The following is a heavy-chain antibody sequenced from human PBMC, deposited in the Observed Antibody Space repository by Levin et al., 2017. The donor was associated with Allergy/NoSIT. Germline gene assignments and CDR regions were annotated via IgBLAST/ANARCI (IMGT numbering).Heavy chain of an antibody. CDR3: ARDLPVGQGHHYGMDV. CDR2: TIPVLGMA. D-gene: IGHD1-26*01. Sequence: PLASVKVSCKASGDTFSSYSINWVRQAPGQGLEWMGRTIPVLGMANYAQRFQGRVTLTADKSTSTAYMELSSLRSEDTAVYYCARDLPVGQGHHYGMDVWGQGTTVTVSS. V-gene: IGHV1-69*04. CDR1: GDTFSSYS. J-gene: IGHJ6*02.